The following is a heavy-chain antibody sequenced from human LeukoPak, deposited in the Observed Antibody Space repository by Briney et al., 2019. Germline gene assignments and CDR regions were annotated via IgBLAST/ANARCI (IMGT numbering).Heavy chain of an antibody. Sequence: PGGSLRLSCAASGFTFSSYTMHWVRQAPGKGLEWVAYISATGNTVYYTDSVKGRFTISRDNAKNSLYLEMNSLRAEDTAVYYCARDTPYDVGRGSYPAFDYWGLGNLVTVPS. D-gene: IGHD3-3*01. CDR1: GFTFSSYT. CDR2: ISATGNTV. V-gene: IGHV3-48*04. CDR3: ARDTPYDVGRGSYPAFDY. J-gene: IGHJ4*02.